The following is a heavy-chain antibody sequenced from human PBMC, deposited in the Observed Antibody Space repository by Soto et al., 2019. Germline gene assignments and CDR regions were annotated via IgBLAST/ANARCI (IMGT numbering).Heavy chain of an antibody. V-gene: IGHV3-13*05. D-gene: IGHD2-21*02. Sequence: EVQLVESGGGLVQPGGSLRLSCEASGFTFRNYDMHWVRQGTGKGLEWVSGISAAGDPDYADSVEGRFTISRENAQNSFFLQMNSLRVGDTAVYYCARTARDFYRLDVWGQGTTVIVSS. CDR1: GFTFRNYD. CDR2: ISAAGDP. J-gene: IGHJ6*02. CDR3: ARTARDFYRLDV.